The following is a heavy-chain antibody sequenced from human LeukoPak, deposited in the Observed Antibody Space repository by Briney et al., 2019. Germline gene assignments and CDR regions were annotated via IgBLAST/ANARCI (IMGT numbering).Heavy chain of an antibody. CDR1: GYSISSGYY. J-gene: IGHJ4*02. V-gene: IGHV4-38-2*02. CDR2: IYHSGST. CDR3: ARDREDTAMLL. Sequence: SETLSLTCTVSGYSISSGYYWGWIRQPPGKGLEWIGSIYHSGSTYYNPSLKSRVTISVDTSKNQFSLKLSSVTAADTAVYYCARDREDTAMLLWGQGTLVTVSS. D-gene: IGHD5-18*01.